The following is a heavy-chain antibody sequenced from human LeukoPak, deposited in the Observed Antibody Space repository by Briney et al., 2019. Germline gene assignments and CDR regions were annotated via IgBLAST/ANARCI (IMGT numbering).Heavy chain of an antibody. Sequence: GGSLRLSCAASGFTFSSYAMSWVRQAPGKGLEWVSAISGSGGSTYYADSVKGRFTISRDNSKNTLYLQMNSLRAADTAVYYCAKARGMSYYDSSGYPFDYWGQGTLVTVSS. J-gene: IGHJ4*02. CDR3: AKARGMSYYDSSGYPFDY. D-gene: IGHD3-22*01. V-gene: IGHV3-23*01. CDR2: ISGSGGST. CDR1: GFTFSSYA.